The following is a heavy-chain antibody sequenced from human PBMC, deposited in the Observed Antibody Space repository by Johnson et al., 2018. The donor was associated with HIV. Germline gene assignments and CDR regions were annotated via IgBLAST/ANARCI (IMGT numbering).Heavy chain of an antibody. CDR3: AKGLTWELRSHDAFDI. Sequence: MLLVESGGGLVQPGGSLRLSCAASGFAFRTYWMVWVRQVPGKRPVWVARIYNDGSRTTYADSVRGRFTISRDNAKYTVDLQMNSLRVEDTAVYYCAKGLTWELRSHDAFDIWGQGTMVNVSS. V-gene: IGHV3-74*03. D-gene: IGHD1-26*01. CDR2: IYNDGSRT. J-gene: IGHJ3*02. CDR1: GFAFRTYW.